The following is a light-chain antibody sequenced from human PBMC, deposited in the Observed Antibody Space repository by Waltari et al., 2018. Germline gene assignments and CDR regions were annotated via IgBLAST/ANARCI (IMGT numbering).Light chain of an antibody. Sequence: EIVLTQSPGTLSLSLGERATVSCRARQSVSRALAWYQQKPGQTPRLLIYGASTRATGIPDRFRGSGSGTDFSLTISRLEPDDFAVYYCQHYLRLPVTFGQGTTVEI. J-gene: IGKJ1*01. CDR1: QSVSRA. CDR2: GAS. CDR3: QHYLRLPVT. V-gene: IGKV3-20*01.